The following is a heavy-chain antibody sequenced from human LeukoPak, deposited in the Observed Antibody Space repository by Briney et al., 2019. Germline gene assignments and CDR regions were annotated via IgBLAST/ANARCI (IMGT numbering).Heavy chain of an antibody. CDR1: GYSISSGYY. V-gene: IGHV4-38-2*01. CDR2: IYHSGRT. Sequence: PSETLSLTRAVPGYSISSGYYWGWIRQPPGKGLEWIGRIYHSGRTYYNPSLKSRVTISVDTSKNQFSLKLSSVTAADTAVYYCARRYGFWSGYGNWFDPWGQGTLVTVSS. D-gene: IGHD3-3*01. CDR3: ARRYGFWSGYGNWFDP. J-gene: IGHJ5*02.